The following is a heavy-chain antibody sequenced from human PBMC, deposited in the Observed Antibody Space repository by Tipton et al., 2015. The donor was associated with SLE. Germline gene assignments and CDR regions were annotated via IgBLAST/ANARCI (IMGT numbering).Heavy chain of an antibody. J-gene: IGHJ4*02. CDR3: ARGDDYGDY. V-gene: IGHV1-46*01. CDR2: INPSGGGT. Sequence: QVQLVQSGPEVKKPGASVKVSCKASGYTFTNYYIHWVRQAPGQGLEWMGLINPSGGGTSYTQKFQGRVVMSRDTSTSIVYMELSSLRSDDTAVYYCARGDDYGDYWGQGTRVTVSS. CDR1: GYTFTNYY. D-gene: IGHD4/OR15-4a*01.